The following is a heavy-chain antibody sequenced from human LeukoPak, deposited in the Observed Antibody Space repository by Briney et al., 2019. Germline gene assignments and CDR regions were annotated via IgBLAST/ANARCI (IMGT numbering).Heavy chain of an antibody. D-gene: IGHD6-13*01. Sequence: ASVKVSCKVSGYTLTELSMHWVRQAPGKGLEWMGGFDPEDGETIYAQKFQGRVTMTEDTSTDTAYMELSGLRSEDTAVYYCATGGVSSSWYNFDYWGQGTLVTVSS. CDR3: ATGGVSSSWYNFDY. CDR1: GYTLTELS. CDR2: FDPEDGET. V-gene: IGHV1-24*01. J-gene: IGHJ4*02.